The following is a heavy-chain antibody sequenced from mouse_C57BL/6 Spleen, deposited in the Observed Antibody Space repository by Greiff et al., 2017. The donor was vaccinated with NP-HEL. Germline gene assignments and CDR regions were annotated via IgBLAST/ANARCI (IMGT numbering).Heavy chain of an antibody. Sequence: QVHVKQSGAELVKPGASVKMSCKASGYTFTSYWITWVKQRPGQGLEWIGDIYPGSGSTNYNEKFKSKATLTVDTSSSTAYMQLSSLTSEDSAVYYCARYGNYWYFDVWGTGTTVTVSS. D-gene: IGHD2-1*01. CDR1: GYTFTSYW. CDR3: ARYGNYWYFDV. J-gene: IGHJ1*03. V-gene: IGHV1-55*01. CDR2: IYPGSGST.